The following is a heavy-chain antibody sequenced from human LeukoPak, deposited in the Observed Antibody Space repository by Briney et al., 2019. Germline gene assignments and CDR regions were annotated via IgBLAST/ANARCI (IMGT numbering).Heavy chain of an antibody. D-gene: IGHD6-13*01. Sequence: GGSLRPSCAASGFTFSSYGMHWVRQAPGKGLEWVAVISYDGSNKYYADSVKGRFTISRDNSKNTLYLQMNSLRAEDTAVYYCAKIPAIAAAGVDYWGQGTLVTVSS. CDR2: ISYDGSNK. V-gene: IGHV3-30*18. CDR3: AKIPAIAAAGVDY. J-gene: IGHJ4*02. CDR1: GFTFSSYG.